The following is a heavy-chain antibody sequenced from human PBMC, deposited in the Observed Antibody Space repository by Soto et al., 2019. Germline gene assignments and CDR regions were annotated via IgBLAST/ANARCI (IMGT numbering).Heavy chain of an antibody. CDR2: IIPIFGTA. V-gene: IGHV1-69*01. CDR3: ARWGIAAAAQMGFDP. J-gene: IGHJ5*02. CDR1: GGTFSSYA. Sequence: QVQLVQSGAVVKNPGSSVKVSCKASGGTFSSYAISWVLQAPGQGLEWMGGIIPIFGTANYAQKFQGRVTINADETTSTAYMELSSLRSEDTAVYYCARWGIAAAAQMGFDPWGQGTLVTVSS. D-gene: IGHD6-13*01.